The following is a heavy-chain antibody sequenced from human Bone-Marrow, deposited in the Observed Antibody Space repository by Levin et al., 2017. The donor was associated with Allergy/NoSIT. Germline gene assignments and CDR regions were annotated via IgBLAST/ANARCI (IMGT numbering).Heavy chain of an antibody. CDR1: GFSLSPAEVG. CDR2: IYGDGAE. Sequence: SGPTLVKPTQTLTLTCTFSGFSLSPAEVGVGWIRQPPGKALEWLALIYGDGAERYSPSLKSRLTITKDTSKNQVVLTMTNMDLVDTATYYCAQRGQTTTARDYWGQGTLVTVSS. V-gene: IGHV2-5*02. CDR3: AQRGQTTTARDY. D-gene: IGHD1-1*01. J-gene: IGHJ4*02.